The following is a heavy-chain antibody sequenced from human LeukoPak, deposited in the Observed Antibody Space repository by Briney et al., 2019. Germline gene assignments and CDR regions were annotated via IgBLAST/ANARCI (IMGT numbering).Heavy chain of an antibody. D-gene: IGHD2-15*01. CDR2: INGDGSTT. CDR3: ARGGGGYCSGINCWKWFDP. V-gene: IGHV3-74*01. Sequence: GGSLRLSCAASGFTFGSHWMNWVRQAPGKGPVWVSRINGDGSTTVYADSVQGRFSISRDNAKSTLYLHMNSLRAEDTAVYYCARGGGGYCSGINCWKWFDPWGQGTRVTVSS. J-gene: IGHJ5*02. CDR1: GFTFGSHW.